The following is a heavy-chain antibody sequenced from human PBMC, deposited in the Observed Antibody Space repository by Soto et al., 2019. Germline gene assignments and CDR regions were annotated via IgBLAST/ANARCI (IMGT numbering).Heavy chain of an antibody. D-gene: IGHD1-20*01. CDR1: GYTFTSYD. J-gene: IGHJ6*03. V-gene: IGHV1-8*01. CDR2: MNPNSGNT. CDR3: ARAPKYKRNYYYMDV. Sequence: ASVKVSCKASGYTFTSYDINWVRQATGQGLEWMGWMNPNSGNTGYAQKFQGRVTMTRNTSISTAYMELSSLRSEDTAVYYCARAPKYKRNYYYMDVWGKGTTVTVSS.